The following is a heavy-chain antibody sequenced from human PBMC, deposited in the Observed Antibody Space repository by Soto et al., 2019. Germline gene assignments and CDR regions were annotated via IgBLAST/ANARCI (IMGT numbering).Heavy chain of an antibody. CDR2: TSAYNGNT. V-gene: IGHV1-18*04. CDR1: GYTFTSYG. Sequence: ASVKVSCKASGYTFTSYGISWVRQAPGQGLEWMGWTSAYNGNTNYAQKLQGRVTMTTDTSTSTAYMELRSLRSDDTAVYYCASLPNVAGVAYWGQGTLVTVSS. J-gene: IGHJ4*02. D-gene: IGHD6-19*01. CDR3: ASLPNVAGVAY.